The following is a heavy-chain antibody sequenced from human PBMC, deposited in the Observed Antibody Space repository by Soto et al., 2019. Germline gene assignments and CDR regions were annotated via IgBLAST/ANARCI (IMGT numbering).Heavy chain of an antibody. Sequence: LRLSCAASGFTFSCYGMHWVRQAPGKGLEWVAVISYDGSNKYYADSVKGRFTISRDNSKNTLYLQMNSLRAEDTAVYYCAKDRRFLEWLFQGYYGMDVWGQGTTVTVSS. CDR3: AKDRRFLEWLFQGYYGMDV. D-gene: IGHD3-3*01. J-gene: IGHJ6*02. V-gene: IGHV3-30*18. CDR2: ISYDGSNK. CDR1: GFTFSCYG.